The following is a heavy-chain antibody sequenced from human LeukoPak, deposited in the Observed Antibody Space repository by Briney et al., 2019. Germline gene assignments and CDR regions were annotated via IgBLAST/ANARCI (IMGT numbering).Heavy chain of an antibody. J-gene: IGHJ5*02. CDR2: IWYDGSNK. V-gene: IGHV3-33*01. CDR3: ARDRVVVPAAMAFDP. Sequence: PGGSLRLSCAASGFTFSSYGMHWVRQAPGKGLEWVAVIWYDGSNKYYADSVKGRFTISRDNSKNTLYLQMNSLRAEDTAVYYCARDRVVVPAAMAFDPWGQGTLVTVSS. D-gene: IGHD2-2*01. CDR1: GFTFSSYG.